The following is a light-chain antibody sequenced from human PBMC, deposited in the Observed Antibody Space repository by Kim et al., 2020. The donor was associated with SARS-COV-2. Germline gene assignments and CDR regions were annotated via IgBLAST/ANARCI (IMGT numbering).Light chain of an antibody. J-gene: IGLJ2*01. CDR3: QSADSSGTVV. V-gene: IGLV3-25*03. CDR2: KDS. CDR1: ALPKQY. Sequence: VSPGQTARITCSGDALPKQYAYWYQQKPGQAPGLVIYKDSERPSGIPERFSGSSSGTTVTLTISGVQAEDEADYYCQSADSSGTVVFGGGTQLTVL.